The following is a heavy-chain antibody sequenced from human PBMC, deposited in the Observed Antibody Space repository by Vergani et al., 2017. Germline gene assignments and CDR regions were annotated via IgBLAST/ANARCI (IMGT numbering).Heavy chain of an antibody. J-gene: IGHJ3*02. Sequence: QVQLQESGPGLVKPSETLSLTCTVSGGSISSYYWGWIRQPPGKGLEWIGYIYYRGSTNYNPSLKSRVTISVDTSKNQFSRKLSSVTAADTAVYYCARNPYCGGDCYSDAFDTWGQGTMVTVSS. D-gene: IGHD2-21*02. CDR1: GGSISSYY. V-gene: IGHV4-59*01. CDR2: IYYRGST. CDR3: ARNPYCGGDCYSDAFDT.